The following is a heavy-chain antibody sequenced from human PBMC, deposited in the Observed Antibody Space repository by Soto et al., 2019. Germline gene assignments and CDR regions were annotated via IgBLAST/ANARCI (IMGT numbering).Heavy chain of an antibody. Sequence: SETLSLTCAVYGGSFSGYYWSWIRQPPGKGLEWIGEINHSGSTNYNPSLKSRVTISVDTSKNQFSLKLSSVTAADTAVYYCARVGDRLSLRHVYWYFDLWGRGTLVTVSS. V-gene: IGHV4-34*01. J-gene: IGHJ2*01. CDR1: GGSFSGYY. CDR3: ARVGDRLSLRHVYWYFDL. CDR2: INHSGST. D-gene: IGHD3-10*01.